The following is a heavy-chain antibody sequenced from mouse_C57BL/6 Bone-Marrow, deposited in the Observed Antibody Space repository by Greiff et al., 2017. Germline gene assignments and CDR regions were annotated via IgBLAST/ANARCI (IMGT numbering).Heavy chain of an antibody. CDR2: INPNNGGT. CDR3: AHYYGSSPYYFDY. CDR1: GYTFTDYY. D-gene: IGHD1-1*01. J-gene: IGHJ2*01. V-gene: IGHV1-26*01. Sequence: VQLQQSGPELVKPGASVKISCKASGYTFTDYYMNWVKQSHGKSLEWIGDINPNNGGTSYNQKFKGKATLTVDKSSSTAYMELRSLTSEDSAVYYCAHYYGSSPYYFDYWGQGTTLTVSS.